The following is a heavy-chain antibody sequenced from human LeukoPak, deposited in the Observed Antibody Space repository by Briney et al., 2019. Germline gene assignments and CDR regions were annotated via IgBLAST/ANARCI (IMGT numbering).Heavy chain of an antibody. CDR3: ARGGATAGTPPVFDI. D-gene: IGHD6-13*01. J-gene: IGHJ3*02. CDR2: IGTGGDT. V-gene: IGHV3-13*01. CDR1: GFIVSNYD. Sequence: GGSLRLSCAASGFIVSNYDMHWVRQATGEGLEWVSVIGTGGDTYYSGSVKGRFTISRENAKNSLYLQMNSLRAGDTAVYYCARGGATAGTPPVFDIWGQGTMVTVSS.